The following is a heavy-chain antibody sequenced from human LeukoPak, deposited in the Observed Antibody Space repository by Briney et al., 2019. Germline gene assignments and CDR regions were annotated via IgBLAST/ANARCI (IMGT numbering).Heavy chain of an antibody. D-gene: IGHD1-14*01. V-gene: IGHV3-74*01. CDR3: ARSNQADDY. Sequence: PGRSLRLSCAASGFTFSSHWMHWVRQVPGKGLVWVARINPGGSSITYADSVKGRFTISRDNAKNTLYLQMDSLRAEDTGVYYRARSNQADDYWGQGTLVTVSS. CDR1: GFTFSSHW. J-gene: IGHJ4*02. CDR2: INPGGSSI.